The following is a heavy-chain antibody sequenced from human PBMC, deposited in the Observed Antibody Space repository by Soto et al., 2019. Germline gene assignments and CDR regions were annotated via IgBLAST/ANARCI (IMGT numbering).Heavy chain of an antibody. J-gene: IGHJ4*02. D-gene: IGHD3-16*01. CDR2: IKSKTDGGTT. Sequence: PGGSLRLSCAGAGFTFSTACMNWVRQAPGKGLEWVGRIKSKTDGGTTDYAAPVKGRFTISRDDSKNTLYLQMNSLKTEDTAVYYCTTHLVLGLTNYYFDYWGQGALVTVSS. V-gene: IGHV3-15*07. CDR3: TTHLVLGLTNYYFDY. CDR1: GFTFSTAC.